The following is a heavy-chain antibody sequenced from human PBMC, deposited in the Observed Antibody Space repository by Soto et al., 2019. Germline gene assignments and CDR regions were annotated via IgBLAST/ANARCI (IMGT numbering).Heavy chain of an antibody. CDR1: GYTFTGYY. V-gene: IGHV1-2*02. Sequence: ASVKVSCKASGYTFTGYYMHWVRQAPGQGLEWMGWINPNSGGTNYAQKLQGRVTMTTDTSTSTAYMELSRLRSDDTAVYYCAREHPLNPFDYWGQGTLVTVSS. CDR2: INPNSGGT. CDR3: AREHPLNPFDY. J-gene: IGHJ4*02.